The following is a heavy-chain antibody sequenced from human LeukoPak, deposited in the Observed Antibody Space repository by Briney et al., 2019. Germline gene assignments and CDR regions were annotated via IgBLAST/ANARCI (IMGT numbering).Heavy chain of an antibody. CDR2: IKKDGSEK. Sequence: GGSLRLSCAASGFTFSSYWMSWVRQAPGKGLEWVANIKKDGSEKYYVNSVKGRFTISRDNAKKSVHLQMNSLRAEDTAVYYCARGASVVAGSDNAFDIWGQGTMVTVSS. J-gene: IGHJ3*02. V-gene: IGHV3-7*01. D-gene: IGHD6-19*01. CDR1: GFTFSSYW. CDR3: ARGASVVAGSDNAFDI.